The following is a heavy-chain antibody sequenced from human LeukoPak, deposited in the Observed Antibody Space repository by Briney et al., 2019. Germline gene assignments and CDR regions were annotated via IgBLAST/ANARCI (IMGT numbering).Heavy chain of an antibody. Sequence: GGSLRLSCAASGFTFSSYAMSWVRQAPGKGLEWVSAISGSGGSTYYADSVKGRFTIYRDNSKNTLYLQMNSLRAEDTAVYYCAKGSYYYDSSGYSWGQGTLVTVSS. CDR3: AKGSYYYDSSGYS. J-gene: IGHJ5*02. CDR1: GFTFSSYA. CDR2: ISGSGGST. D-gene: IGHD3-22*01. V-gene: IGHV3-23*01.